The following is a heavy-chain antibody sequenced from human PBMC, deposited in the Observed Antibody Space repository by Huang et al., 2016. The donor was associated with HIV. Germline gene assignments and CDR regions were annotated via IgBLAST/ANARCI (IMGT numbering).Heavy chain of an antibody. V-gene: IGHV3-30*18. Sequence: QVQLVESGGGVVQPGRSLRLSCAAFGFTFNKFDMHWVRKAPGKGLEWVAIRSYDGSSKYHADSVKGRFTISRDNSKNTVYLQMNSLRVEDTAVYYCAKDGRGSGTYYDYFEYWGQGTLVTVSS. D-gene: IGHD1-26*01. J-gene: IGHJ4*02. CDR3: AKDGRGSGTYYDYFEY. CDR1: GFTFNKFD. CDR2: RSYDGSSK.